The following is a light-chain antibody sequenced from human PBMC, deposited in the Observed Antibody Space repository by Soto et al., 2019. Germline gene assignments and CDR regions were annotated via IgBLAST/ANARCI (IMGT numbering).Light chain of an antibody. J-gene: IGKJ1*01. CDR3: QQYYSSPPT. V-gene: IGKV3-15*01. CDR1: QSVSSN. CDR2: GAS. Sequence: EIVLTQSPGTLSLSPGERATLSCRASQSVSSNLAWYQQKPGQAPRLLIYGASTRATGIPARFSGSGSGTHFTLTITSPQAEDVAVYYCQQYYSSPPTFGQGTKVDIK.